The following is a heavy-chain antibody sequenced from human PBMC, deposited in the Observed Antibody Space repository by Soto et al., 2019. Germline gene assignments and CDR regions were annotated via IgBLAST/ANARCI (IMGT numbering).Heavy chain of an antibody. V-gene: IGHV3-11*01. CDR3: ARVPAGGWFVNGRDYFDH. Sequence: GGFLILSCNVSGFTFGNYYMSWIRQAPGKGLESISYISSRGVTIYYADSVKGRFTISRDNAKNSLFLQMDSLRAEDTAVYYYARVPAGGWFVNGRDYFDHWGKGTLVTVSS. J-gene: IGHJ4*02. CDR2: ISSRGVTI. D-gene: IGHD6-19*01. CDR1: GFTFGNYY.